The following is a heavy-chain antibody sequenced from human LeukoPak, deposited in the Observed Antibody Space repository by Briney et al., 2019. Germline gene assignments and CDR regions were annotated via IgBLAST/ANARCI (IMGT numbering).Heavy chain of an antibody. CDR1: GFTFSSYA. D-gene: IGHD5-18*01. V-gene: IGHV3-23*01. Sequence: GGSLRLSCAASGFTFSSYAMSWVRQAPGKGLEWVSAISGSGGSTHYADSVKGRFTISRDNSKNTLYLQMNSLRAEDTAVYYCAGRPTGYSSGYIHWGQGTLVTVSS. CDR3: AGRPTGYSSGYIH. CDR2: ISGSGGST. J-gene: IGHJ4*02.